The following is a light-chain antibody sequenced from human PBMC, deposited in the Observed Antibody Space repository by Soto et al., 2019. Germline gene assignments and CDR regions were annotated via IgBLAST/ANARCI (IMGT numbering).Light chain of an antibody. V-gene: IGKV3-20*01. Sequence: IVLTQSPGTLSLSPGERVTLSCRATQSLSSSYLTWYQQKPGQAPRLLIYGASSRATGIPDRFSGSGSATDFTLTISRLEPEDSAVYFCQQYDSSPPSFGQGTKLEIK. CDR1: QSLSSSY. J-gene: IGKJ2*01. CDR3: QQYDSSPPS. CDR2: GAS.